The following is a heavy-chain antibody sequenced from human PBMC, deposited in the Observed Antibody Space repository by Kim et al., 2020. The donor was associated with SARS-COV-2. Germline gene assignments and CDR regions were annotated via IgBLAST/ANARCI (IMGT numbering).Heavy chain of an antibody. V-gene: IGHV7-4-1*02. CDR1: GYTFTSYA. J-gene: IGHJ1*01. CDR3: ARTIAAAGTGYFQH. CDR2: INTNTGNP. D-gene: IGHD6-13*01. Sequence: ASVKVSCKASGYTFTSYAMNWVRQAPGQGLEWMGWINTNTGNPTYAQGFTGRFVFSLDTSVSTAYLQISSLKAEDTAVYYCARTIAAAGTGYFQHWGQGTLVTVSS.